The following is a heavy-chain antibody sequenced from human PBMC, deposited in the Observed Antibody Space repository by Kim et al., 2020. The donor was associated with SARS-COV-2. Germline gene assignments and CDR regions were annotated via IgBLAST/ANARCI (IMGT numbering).Heavy chain of an antibody. D-gene: IGHD3-10*01. Sequence: GGSLRLSCAASGFTFSSYGMHWVRQAPGKGLEWVAVISYDGSNKYYADSVKGRFTISRDNSKNTLYLQMNSLRAEDTAVYYCATQSITMVRGVLDYWGQGTLVTVSS. CDR1: GFTFSSYG. J-gene: IGHJ4*02. V-gene: IGHV3-30*03. CDR2: ISYDGSNK. CDR3: ATQSITMVRGVLDY.